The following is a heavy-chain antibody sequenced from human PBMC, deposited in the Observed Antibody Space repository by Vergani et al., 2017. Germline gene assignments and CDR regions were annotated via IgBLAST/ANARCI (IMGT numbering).Heavy chain of an antibody. D-gene: IGHD5-18*01. V-gene: IGHV1-8*01. CDR3: ARFRVDTAMVLSYY. CDR2: MNPNSGNK. Sequence: QVQLVQSGAEVKKPGASVKVSCKASGYTFTSYDINWVRQATGQGLEWMGWMNPNSGNKGYAQKFQGRVTMTRNTSISTAYMELSSLRSEATAVYYCARFRVDTAMVLSYYWGQGTLVTVSS. CDR1: GYTFTSYD. J-gene: IGHJ4*02.